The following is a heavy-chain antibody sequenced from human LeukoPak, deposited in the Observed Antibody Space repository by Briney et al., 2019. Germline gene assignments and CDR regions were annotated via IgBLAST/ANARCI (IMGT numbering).Heavy chain of an antibody. D-gene: IGHD5-24*01. J-gene: IGHJ4*02. CDR3: TRDPGRWLLKYVFDY. CDR1: GFTFSSYA. CDR2: ISGSGGST. Sequence: GGSLRLSCAASGFTFSSYAVNWVRQAPGKGLEWVSVISGSGGSTYYADSVKGRFTISRDNSKNTLYLQMNSLRAEDTAVYYCTRDPGRWLLKYVFDYWGQGTLVTVSS. V-gene: IGHV3-23*01.